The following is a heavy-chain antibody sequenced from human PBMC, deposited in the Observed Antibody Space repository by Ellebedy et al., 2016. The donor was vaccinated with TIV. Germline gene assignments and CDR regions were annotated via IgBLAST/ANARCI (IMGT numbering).Heavy chain of an antibody. CDR1: GYTFTSYD. CDR3: ARGHYDYVWGSYPTIDY. V-gene: IGHV1-8*01. Sequence: ASVKVSXXASGYTFTSYDINWVRQATGQGLEWMGWMNPNSGNTGYAQKFQGRVTMTRNTSISTAYMELSSLRSEDTAVYYCARGHYDYVWGSYPTIDYWGQGTLVTVSS. CDR2: MNPNSGNT. J-gene: IGHJ4*02. D-gene: IGHD3-16*02.